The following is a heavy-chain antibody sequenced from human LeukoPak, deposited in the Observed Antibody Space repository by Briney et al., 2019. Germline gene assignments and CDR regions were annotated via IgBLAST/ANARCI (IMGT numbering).Heavy chain of an antibody. D-gene: IGHD3-22*01. CDR2: ISYDGTDK. J-gene: IGHJ4*02. V-gene: IGHV3-30*18. CDR3: AKDPQDFYGSSGYRPERY. Sequence: GGSLRLSCAASGFNFRSYGMQWVRQAPGKGLEWVTLISYDGTDKYYAASVRGRFTISRDNSKNTLYLQMNSLRPEDTGVYYCAKDPQDFYGSSGYRPERYWGQGTLVTVSS. CDR1: GFNFRSYG.